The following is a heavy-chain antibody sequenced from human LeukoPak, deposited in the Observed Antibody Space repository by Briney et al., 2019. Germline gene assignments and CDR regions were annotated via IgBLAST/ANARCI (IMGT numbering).Heavy chain of an antibody. Sequence: PGGSLRLSCAASGFTFSSSAMSWVRQAPGKGLEWVSGIGGSGAGTYYAVSVKGRFTISRDNSKNTLYMQMNSLRAEDTAVYYCAKETSSGNFVTIDCWGQGALVTVSS. J-gene: IGHJ4*02. CDR3: AKETSSGNFVTIDC. CDR2: IGGSGAGT. V-gene: IGHV3-23*01. D-gene: IGHD1-26*01. CDR1: GFTFSSSA.